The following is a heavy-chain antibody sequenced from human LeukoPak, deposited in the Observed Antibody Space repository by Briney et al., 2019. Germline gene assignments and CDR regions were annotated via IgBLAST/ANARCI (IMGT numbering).Heavy chain of an antibody. J-gene: IGHJ6*04. CDR3: ARVAPSMDV. CDR2: INSDGSST. CDR1: GFTFSNYW. Sequence: GGSLRLSCAASGFTFSNYWMHWVRQAPGKGLMWVSRINSDGSSTSYADSVKGRFTISRDNAKNTVYLQMNSLRAEDTAVYYCARVAPSMDVWGKGTTVTVSS. V-gene: IGHV3-74*01.